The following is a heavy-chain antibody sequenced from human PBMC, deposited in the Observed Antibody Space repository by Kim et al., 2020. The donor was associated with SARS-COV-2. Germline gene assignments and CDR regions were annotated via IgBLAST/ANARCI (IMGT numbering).Heavy chain of an antibody. D-gene: IGHD3-9*01. Sequence: PSLRGRVTISLDTSKNQFSLRLSSVTAADTAIYYCAREGSNDILTGYPDYWGQGTLVSVSS. J-gene: IGHJ4*02. V-gene: IGHV4-30-2*04. CDR3: AREGSNDILTGYPDY.